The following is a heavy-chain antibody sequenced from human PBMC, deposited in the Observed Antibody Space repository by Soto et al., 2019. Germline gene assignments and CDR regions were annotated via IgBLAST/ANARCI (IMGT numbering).Heavy chain of an antibody. Sequence: GASVKVSCKASGYTFTSYAMHWVRQAPGQRLEWMGWINAGNGNTKYSQKFQGRVTITRDTSASTAYMELSSLRSEDTAVYYCARDLYYGSGSYYNVPYYGMDVWGQGTTVTVSS. D-gene: IGHD3-10*01. V-gene: IGHV1-3*01. J-gene: IGHJ6*02. CDR2: INAGNGNT. CDR3: ARDLYYGSGSYYNVPYYGMDV. CDR1: GYTFTSYA.